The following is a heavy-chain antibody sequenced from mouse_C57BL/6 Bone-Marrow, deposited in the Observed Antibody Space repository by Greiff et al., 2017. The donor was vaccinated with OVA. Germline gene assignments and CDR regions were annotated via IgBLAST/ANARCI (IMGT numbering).Heavy chain of an antibody. CDR1: GYTFTSYG. D-gene: IGHD2-4*01. Sequence: VHLVESGAELARPGASVKLSCKASGYTFTSYGISWVKQRTGQGLEWIGEIYPRSGNTYYNEKFKGKATLTADKSSSTAYMELRSLTSEDSAVYFCEGLRGFAYWGQGTLVTVSA. CDR3: EGLRGFAY. CDR2: IYPRSGNT. V-gene: IGHV1-81*01. J-gene: IGHJ3*01.